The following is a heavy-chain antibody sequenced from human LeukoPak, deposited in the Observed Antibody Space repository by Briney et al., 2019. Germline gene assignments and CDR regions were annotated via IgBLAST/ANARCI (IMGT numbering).Heavy chain of an antibody. D-gene: IGHD3-10*01. Sequence: ASVKVSCKASGYTFTSYGISWVRQAPGQGLEWMGWISAYNGNTNYAQKLQGRVTMTTDTSTSTAYMELRSLRSDDTAVYYCARDPLLTMAPRGPKRTNRTNNWFDPWGQGTLVTVSS. CDR1: GYTFTSYG. CDR2: ISAYNGNT. V-gene: IGHV1-18*01. CDR3: ARDPLLTMAPRGPKRTNRTNNWFDP. J-gene: IGHJ5*02.